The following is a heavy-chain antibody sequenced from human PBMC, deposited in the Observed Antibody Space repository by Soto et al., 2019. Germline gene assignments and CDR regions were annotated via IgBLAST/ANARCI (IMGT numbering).Heavy chain of an antibody. Sequence: GGSLRLSCAASGFTFSSYWMHWVRQAPGKGLVWVSRINSDGSSTSYADSVKGRFTISRDNAKNTLYLQMNSLRAEDTAVYYCAKAQDDYGDYGEEFDYWGQGTLVNVSS. CDR3: AKAQDDYGDYGEEFDY. CDR1: GFTFSSYW. CDR2: INSDGSST. V-gene: IGHV3-74*01. D-gene: IGHD4-17*01. J-gene: IGHJ4*02.